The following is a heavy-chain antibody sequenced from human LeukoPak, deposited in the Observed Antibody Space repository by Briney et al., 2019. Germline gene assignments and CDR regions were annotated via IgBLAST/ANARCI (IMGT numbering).Heavy chain of an antibody. Sequence: ASVKVSCKASGYTFTGYYMHWVRQAPGQGLEWMGWINSNSGGTNYAQKLQGRVTMTRDTSISTAYMELSRLRSDDTAVYYCAREGEAVAGTLIDYWGQGTLVTVSS. CDR1: GYTFTGYY. J-gene: IGHJ4*02. V-gene: IGHV1-2*02. CDR3: AREGEAVAGTLIDY. CDR2: INSNSGGT. D-gene: IGHD6-19*01.